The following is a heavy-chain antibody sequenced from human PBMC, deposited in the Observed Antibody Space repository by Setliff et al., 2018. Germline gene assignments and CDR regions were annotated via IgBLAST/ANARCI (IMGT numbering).Heavy chain of an antibody. D-gene: IGHD3-16*01. V-gene: IGHV1-69*13. CDR2: IIPLFGTT. Sequence: ASVKVSCKNSGGSFSSFLVAWVRQAPGQGLEWMGGIIPLFGTTKYAQKFQDRLTMTADGSTNTVHMEVTSLRTEDTAVYYCARELRSPFWHIDFWGQGTLVTVSS. CDR3: ARELRSPFWHIDF. J-gene: IGHJ4*02. CDR1: GGSFSSFL.